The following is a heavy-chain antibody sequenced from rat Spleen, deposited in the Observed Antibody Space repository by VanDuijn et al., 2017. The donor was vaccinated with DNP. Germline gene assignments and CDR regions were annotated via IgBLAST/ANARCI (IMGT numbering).Heavy chain of an antibody. J-gene: IGHJ2*01. V-gene: IGHV5-20*01. CDR1: GFTFSDYA. CDR2: ISSGGGGT. CDR3: AGRPPPTRGPFDY. D-gene: IGHD1-4*01. Sequence: EVQLVESDGGLVQPGNSLKLSCAASGFTFSDYAMAWVRQSPKKGLEWVASISSGGGGTYYPDSVKGRFTISRDNAKSTLYLQMDSLRSEDTATYYCAGRPPPTRGPFDYWGQGVTVTVSS.